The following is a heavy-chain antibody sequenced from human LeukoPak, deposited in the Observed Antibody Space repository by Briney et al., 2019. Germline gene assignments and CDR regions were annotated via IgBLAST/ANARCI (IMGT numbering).Heavy chain of an antibody. V-gene: IGHV3-30*02. J-gene: IGHJ4*02. CDR1: GFTFSSYG. CDR3: AKDSLADIDY. CDR2: IRHYGTIT. D-gene: IGHD3-16*01. Sequence: PGGSLRLSCAASGFTFSSYGMYWVRQAPGKGLEFVAFIRHYGTITYYADSVKGRSTISRDNSKNTMYLQMHSLRAEDTAVYYCAKDSLADIDYWGQGTLVTVSS.